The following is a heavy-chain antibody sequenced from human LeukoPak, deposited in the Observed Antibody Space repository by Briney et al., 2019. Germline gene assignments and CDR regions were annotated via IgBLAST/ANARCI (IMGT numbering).Heavy chain of an antibody. CDR2: IYYSGST. D-gene: IGHD6-19*01. Sequence: PSETLSLTCTVSGGSISSSSYYWGWIRQPPGKGLEWIGSIYYSGSTYYNPSLKSRVTISVDTSKNQFSLKLSSVTAADTAVYYCARHVRAVDGPFVYWGQGTLVTVSS. J-gene: IGHJ4*02. V-gene: IGHV4-39*01. CDR1: GGSISSSSYY. CDR3: ARHVRAVDGPFVY.